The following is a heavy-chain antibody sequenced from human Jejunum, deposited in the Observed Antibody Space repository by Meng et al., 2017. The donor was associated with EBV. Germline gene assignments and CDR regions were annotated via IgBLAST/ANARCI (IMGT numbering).Heavy chain of an antibody. Sequence: QGQLQGSGPGLGKPSGTLSLTCAVSGDSTSSSHWWSWVRQPPGKGLEWIGEMHPGGSTNYNPSLKSRVTISVDNSKNQFSLKLTSVTAADTAVYYCAKSNDYSLNSWGQGTLVTVSS. CDR2: MHPGGST. J-gene: IGHJ4*02. CDR3: AKSNDYSLNS. CDR1: GDSTSSSHW. D-gene: IGHD4-11*01. V-gene: IGHV4-4*02.